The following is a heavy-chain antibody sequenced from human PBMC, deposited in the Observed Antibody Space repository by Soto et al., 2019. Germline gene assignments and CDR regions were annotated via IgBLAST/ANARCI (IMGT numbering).Heavy chain of an antibody. CDR3: ARTVIVVVPAANYFYGMDV. J-gene: IGHJ6*02. Sequence: QAQLMQSGGEVKKPGASVKVSCKSSGYTFFNYGISWVRQAPGQGLEWMGWISVSKDNTNYAKKFQGRVSMTTDTSTNKGYMELRSLRSDDTAVYYCARTVIVVVPAANYFYGMDVWGQGTTVIVSS. CDR2: ISVSKDNT. D-gene: IGHD2-2*01. CDR1: GYTFFNYG. V-gene: IGHV1-18*04.